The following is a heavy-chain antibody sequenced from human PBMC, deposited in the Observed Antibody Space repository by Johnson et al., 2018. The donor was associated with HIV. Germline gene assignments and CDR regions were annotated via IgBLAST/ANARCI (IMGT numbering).Heavy chain of an antibody. D-gene: IGHD3-16*01. CDR2: ISGSSSAI. J-gene: IGHJ3*02. CDR1: GLIFSDYY. V-gene: IGHV3-11*04. CDR3: ARGGWGDAFDI. Sequence: QVQLVESGGGLVKPGGSLRLSCAASGLIFSDYYMSWIRQAPGKGLEWVSSISGSSSAIYYADSVKGRFTISRDNASTSLYLQMNSLRAEDTAVYYCARGGWGDAFDIWGQGTMVTVSS.